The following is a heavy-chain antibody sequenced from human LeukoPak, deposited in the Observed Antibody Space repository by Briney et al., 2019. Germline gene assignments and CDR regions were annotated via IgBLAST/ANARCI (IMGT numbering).Heavy chain of an antibody. J-gene: IGHJ4*02. V-gene: IGHV3-23*01. CDR3: ARVDLRKNYFDY. Sequence: GALRLSCAASGFSFIIYGMGWVRRAPGKGLEGVSSISDNGGNTYYADSVKGRFTISRDNSKNTLYLQMNSLRAEDTAVYYCARVDLRKNYFDYWGQGTLVTVSS. D-gene: IGHD4-17*01. CDR2: ISDNGGNT. CDR1: GFSFIIYG.